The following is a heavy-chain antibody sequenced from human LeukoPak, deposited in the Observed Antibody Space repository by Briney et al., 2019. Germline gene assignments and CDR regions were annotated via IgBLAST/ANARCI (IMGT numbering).Heavy chain of an antibody. D-gene: IGHD4-17*01. V-gene: IGHV3-73*01. Sequence: GGSLTLSCAASGFTFSGSAMHWVRQASGKGLEWVGGIRSRPNNYATAYAASLKGMFTISRDDSKNPAYLQMNSLKTEDTAVYYCTRYGDYDDAFDIWGQGTMVTVSS. CDR3: TRYGDYDDAFDI. CDR1: GFTFSGSA. CDR2: IRSRPNNYAT. J-gene: IGHJ3*02.